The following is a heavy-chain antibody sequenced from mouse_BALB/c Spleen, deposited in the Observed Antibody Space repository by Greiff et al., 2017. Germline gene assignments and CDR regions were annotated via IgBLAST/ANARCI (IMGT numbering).Heavy chain of an antibody. CDR2: INPYYGST. J-gene: IGHJ4*01. Sequence: VQLKQTGPELVKPGASVKISCKASGYSFTDYIMLWVKQSHGKSLEWIGNINPYYGSTSYNLKFKGKATLTVDKSSSTAYMQLNSLTSEDSAVYYCARLRGGNFFYAMDYWGQGTSVTVSS. CDR1: GYSFTDYI. D-gene: IGHD2-1*01. CDR3: ARLRGGNFFYAMDY. V-gene: IGHV1-39*01.